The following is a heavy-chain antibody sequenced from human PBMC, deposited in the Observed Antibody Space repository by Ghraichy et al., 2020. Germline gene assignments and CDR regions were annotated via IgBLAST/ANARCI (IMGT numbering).Heavy chain of an antibody. J-gene: IGHJ6*02. CDR2: ITSSRRTI. CDR3: ARGSMVVRYFYYDGMDV. V-gene: IGHV3-48*02. Sequence: GALRLACVGSGFSFDGYNMNWVRQAPGKSLEWVSCITSSRRTIAYADSVRGRFTISRDNAQNSLYLQMKSLRDEDTAVYYCARGSMVVRYFYYDGMDVWGQGTTVTVSS. D-gene: IGHD2-21*01. CDR1: GFSFDGYN.